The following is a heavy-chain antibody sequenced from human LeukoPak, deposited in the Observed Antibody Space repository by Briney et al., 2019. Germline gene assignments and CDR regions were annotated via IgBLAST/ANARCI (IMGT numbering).Heavy chain of an antibody. V-gene: IGHV3-21*01. CDR1: GLTFSNAW. Sequence: GGSLRLSCAASGLTFSNAWMSWVRQAPGKGLEWVSSISSSSSYIYYADSVKGRFTISRDNAKNSLYLQMNSLRAEDTAVYYCARGPYSSGYGMDVWGQGTTVTVSS. CDR3: ARGPYSSGYGMDV. CDR2: ISSSSSYI. D-gene: IGHD6-19*01. J-gene: IGHJ6*02.